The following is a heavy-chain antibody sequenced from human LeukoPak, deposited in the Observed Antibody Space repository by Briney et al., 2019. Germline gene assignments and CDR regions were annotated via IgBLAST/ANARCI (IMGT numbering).Heavy chain of an antibody. CDR3: ARDGYMVRGVINYYYYMDV. CDR2: INAGNGNT. V-gene: IGHV1-3*01. J-gene: IGHJ6*03. CDR1: GYTFTSYA. D-gene: IGHD3-10*01. Sequence: ASVKVSCKASGYTFTSYAMHWVRQAPGQRLEWMGWINAGNGNTKYSQKFQGRVTITRDTSASTAYMELSSLRSEDTAVYYCARDGYMVRGVINYYYYMDVWGKGTTVTVSS.